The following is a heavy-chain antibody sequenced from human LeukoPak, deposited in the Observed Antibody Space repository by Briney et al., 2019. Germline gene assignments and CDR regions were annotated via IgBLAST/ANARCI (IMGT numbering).Heavy chain of an antibody. D-gene: IGHD1-1*01. CDR1: GGSVSGYY. J-gene: IGHJ4*02. Sequence: PSETLSLTCTVSGGSVSGYYWSWIRQPPGKGLEWIGYVYNSGSTNYNPSLKSRVTISEDTSRNQFSLSLTSVTAADTAVYYCVRPESAGTKYRFDYWGQGALVTVSS. CDR3: VRPESAGTKYRFDY. V-gene: IGHV4-59*02. CDR2: VYNSGST.